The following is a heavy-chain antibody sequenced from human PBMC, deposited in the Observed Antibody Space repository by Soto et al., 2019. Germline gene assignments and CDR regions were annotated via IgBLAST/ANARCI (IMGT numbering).Heavy chain of an antibody. CDR2: ISASGST. D-gene: IGHD2-2*01. Sequence: PGGSLRLSCAASGFTFSSYAINWVRQAPGKGLEWVSAISASGSTYHADSVRGRFTISRDNSKNTVYLQMNSLRAEDTAVYYCAKRDQAAMPLDFDYWGQGTLVTGSS. CDR1: GFTFSSYA. J-gene: IGHJ4*02. V-gene: IGHV3-23*01. CDR3: AKRDQAAMPLDFDY.